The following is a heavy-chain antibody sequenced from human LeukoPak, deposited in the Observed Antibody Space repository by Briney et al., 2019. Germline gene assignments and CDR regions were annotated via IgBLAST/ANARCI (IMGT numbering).Heavy chain of an antibody. Sequence: ASVKVSCKASGYRFSGFGISWVRQAPGQGLEFVGWISAYNGNTNYAQKLQGRVTMTTDTSTSTAYMELRSLRSDDTAVYYCARERYYYDFWSGYQADAFDIWGQGTMVTVSS. CDR1: GYRFSGFG. CDR2: ISAYNGNT. J-gene: IGHJ3*02. V-gene: IGHV1-18*01. CDR3: ARERYYYDFWSGYQADAFDI. D-gene: IGHD3-3*01.